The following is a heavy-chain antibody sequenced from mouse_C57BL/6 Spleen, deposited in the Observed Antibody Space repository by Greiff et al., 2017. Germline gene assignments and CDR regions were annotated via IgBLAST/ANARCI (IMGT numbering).Heavy chain of an antibody. V-gene: IGHV5-17*01. Sequence: EVKLMESGGGLVKPGGSLKLSCAASGFTFSDYGMHWVRQAPEKGLEWVAYISSGSSTIYYADTVKGRFTISRDNAKNTLFLQRTSLRSEYTAMYYCARSSHAMDYWGQGTSVTVSS. CDR2: ISSGSSTI. D-gene: IGHD6-1*01. J-gene: IGHJ4*01. CDR3: ARSSHAMDY. CDR1: GFTFSDYG.